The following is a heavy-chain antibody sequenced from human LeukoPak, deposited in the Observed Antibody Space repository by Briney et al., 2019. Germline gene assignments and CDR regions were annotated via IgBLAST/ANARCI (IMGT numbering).Heavy chain of an antibody. CDR1: GFTFSSYA. V-gene: IGHV3-23*01. D-gene: IGHD3-22*01. Sequence: TGGSLRLSCAASGFTFSSYAMMGVGEGPGEGVEWGSAISGRGGSTYYADSMNGRFTISRDNSKNSLYLQMNSLRGEDTAVYYCARDVALSTYHFDSSGLLDYWGQGTLVTVSS. J-gene: IGHJ4*02. CDR3: ARDVALSTYHFDSSGLLDY. CDR2: ISGRGGST.